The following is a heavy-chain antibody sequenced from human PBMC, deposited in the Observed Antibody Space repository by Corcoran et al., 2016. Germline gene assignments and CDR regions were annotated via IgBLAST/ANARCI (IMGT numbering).Heavy chain of an antibody. J-gene: IGHJ6*02. CDR3: AGGRGRMGSLALDNYHFGKDV. D-gene: IGHD3-16*01. CDR2: ISHDGSTK. V-gene: IGHV3-30*03. Sequence: VQLVESAGGVFQPGRSLRLSCVVSGFTFSSYVIHWVRQAPVKGLEWVAVISHDGSTKYYADSVKGRFTISRDNSKNTLYLQMNSLTFEETALDYCAGGRGRMGSLALDNYHFGKDVWGQGSTVTVSS. CDR1: GFTFSSYV.